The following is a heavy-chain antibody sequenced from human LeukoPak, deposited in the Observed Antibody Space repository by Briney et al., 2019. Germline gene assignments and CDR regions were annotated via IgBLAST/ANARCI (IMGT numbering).Heavy chain of an antibody. CDR3: AKDLGTEGSGDY. CDR2: IYTSGCT. J-gene: IGHJ4*02. CDR1: GGSISSYY. V-gene: IGHV4-4*07. D-gene: IGHD7-27*01. Sequence: SETLSLTCTVSGGSISSYYWSWIRQPAGKGLEWIGRIYTSGCTNYNPSLKSRVTMSVDTSKNQFSLKLSSVIAADTAVYYCAKDLGTEGSGDYWGQGTLVTVSS.